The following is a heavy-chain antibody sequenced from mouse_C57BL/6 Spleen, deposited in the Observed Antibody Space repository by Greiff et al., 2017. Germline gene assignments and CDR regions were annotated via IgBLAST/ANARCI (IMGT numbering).Heavy chain of an antibody. CDR2: IHPNSGST. CDR3: AYSNYWYVDV. V-gene: IGHV1-64*01. Sequence: QVQLQQPGAELVKPGASVKLSCKASGYTFTSYWMHWVKQRPGQGLEWIGMIHPNSGSTNYNEKFKSKATLTVDKSSSTAYMQLSSLTSEDAAVYYCAYSNYWYVDVWGTGTTVTVSS. J-gene: IGHJ1*03. CDR1: GYTFTSYW. D-gene: IGHD2-5*01.